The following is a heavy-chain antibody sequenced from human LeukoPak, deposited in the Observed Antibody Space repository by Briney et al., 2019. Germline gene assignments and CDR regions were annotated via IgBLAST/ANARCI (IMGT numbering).Heavy chain of an antibody. CDR2: IKNKANSYIT. D-gene: IGHD1-26*01. J-gene: IGHJ4*02. V-gene: IGHV3-72*01. Sequence: PGGSLRLSCAAPGFTFSDHFMDWVRQAPGKGLEWVSRIKNKANSYITQYAASMEGRFTISRDDSKNSLYLQMSSLKTEDTAMYYCASIRGTLGYWGQGTVVTVSS. CDR3: ASIRGTLGY. CDR1: GFTFSDHF.